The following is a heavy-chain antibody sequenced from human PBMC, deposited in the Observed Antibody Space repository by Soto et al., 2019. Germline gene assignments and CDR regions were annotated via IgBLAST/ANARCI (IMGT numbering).Heavy chain of an antibody. CDR3: AIAAILDYNYAMDV. Sequence: GASVKVSCKASWDSPNHYYIHWVRQSPGLGLEWMAMDNPSGGFVTHAPKFQDRVTVTRDTSTSTVSMELSSLRSDDTAVYYCAIAAILDYNYAMDVWGQGTTVTVSS. CDR1: WDSPNHYY. J-gene: IGHJ6*02. V-gene: IGHV1-46*02. CDR2: DNPSGGFV. D-gene: IGHD2-2*02.